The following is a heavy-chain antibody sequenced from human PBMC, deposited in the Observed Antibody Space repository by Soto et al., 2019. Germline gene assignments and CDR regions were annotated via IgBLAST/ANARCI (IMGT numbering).Heavy chain of an antibody. D-gene: IGHD3-3*01. Sequence: GGSLRLSCAASGFIFRSYGMHWVRQAPGKGLEWVAMIWYDGSKKYYADSVKGRFTISRDNSKNALFLEVSTLRADDTAVYYCARDGSGPQVRYFDLWGRGTLVTVSS. CDR2: IWYDGSKK. V-gene: IGHV3-33*01. J-gene: IGHJ2*01. CDR1: GFIFRSYG. CDR3: ARDGSGPQVRYFDL.